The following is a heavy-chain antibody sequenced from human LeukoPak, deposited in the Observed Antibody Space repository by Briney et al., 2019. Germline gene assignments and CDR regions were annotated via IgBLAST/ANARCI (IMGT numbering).Heavy chain of an antibody. CDR1: GGSLSNYY. D-gene: IGHD1-26*01. CDR2: IYSNGSP. CDR3: ARGSGSYYHPFDY. V-gene: IGHV4-4*07. J-gene: IGHJ4*02. Sequence: LGTPSPTLPVSGGSLSNYYLDWIRQPPREGQGLNGRIYSNGSPNLNPSLKRQITMSVDTSKNQFSLQLTSVTAADTAVYYCARGSGSYYHPFDYWGQGALVTVSS.